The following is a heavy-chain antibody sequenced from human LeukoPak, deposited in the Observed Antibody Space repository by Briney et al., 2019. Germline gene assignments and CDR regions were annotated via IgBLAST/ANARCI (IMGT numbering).Heavy chain of an antibody. D-gene: IGHD3-22*01. CDR2: ISAYNGNT. J-gene: IGHJ4*02. Sequence: ASVKVSCKASGYTFTSYGISWVRQASGQGLEWMEWISAYNGNTNYAQKLQGRVTMTTDTSTSTAYMELRSLRSDDTAVYYCARDTHPQYYYDSSGSDYWGQGTLVTVSS. V-gene: IGHV1-18*01. CDR1: GYTFTSYG. CDR3: ARDTHPQYYYDSSGSDY.